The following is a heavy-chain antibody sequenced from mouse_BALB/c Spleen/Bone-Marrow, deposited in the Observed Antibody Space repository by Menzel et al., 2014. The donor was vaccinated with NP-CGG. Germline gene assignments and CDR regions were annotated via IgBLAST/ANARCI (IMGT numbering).Heavy chain of an antibody. CDR1: GFDFSRFW. D-gene: IGHD1-1*01. V-gene: IGHV4-1*02. CDR3: ARLNYYGNLFV. J-gene: IGHJ1*01. CDR2: INPDSSTV. Sequence: EVQLQQSGGGLVQPGGSLKLSCAASGFDFSRFWMSWVRQAPGKGLEWIGEINPDSSTVNYTPSLKDKFIISRDNAKNTLYLQMSKVRSEDTALYYCARLNYYGNLFVWGAGTTVTVSS.